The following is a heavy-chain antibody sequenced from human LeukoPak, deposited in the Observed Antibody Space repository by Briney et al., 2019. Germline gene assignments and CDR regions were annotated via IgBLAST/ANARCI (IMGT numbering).Heavy chain of an antibody. D-gene: IGHD6-13*01. J-gene: IGHJ4*02. V-gene: IGHV3-33*01. CDR2: IWYDGSNK. CDR3: ARPGIAAAGTIGY. Sequence: GGSLRLSCAASGFTFSSYGMHWVRQAPGKGLEWVAVIWYDGSNKYYADSVKGRFTTSRDNSKNTLYLQMNSLRAEDTAVYYCARPGIAAAGTIGYWGQGTLVTVSS. CDR1: GFTFSSYG.